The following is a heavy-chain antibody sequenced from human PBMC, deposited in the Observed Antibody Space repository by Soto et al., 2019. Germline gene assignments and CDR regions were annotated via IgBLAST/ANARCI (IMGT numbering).Heavy chain of an antibody. CDR3: ASARNTVVLGL. V-gene: IGHV3-23*01. CDR2: ISGSGGST. J-gene: IGHJ5*02. CDR1: GFTFSSYA. D-gene: IGHD3-10*01. Sequence: GGALRLSCAASGFTFSSYAMSWVRQAPGKGLEWVSAISGSGGSTYYADSVKGRFTISRDNSKNTLYLQMNSLRAEDTAVYYCASARNTVVLGLWRQGTLVTVSS.